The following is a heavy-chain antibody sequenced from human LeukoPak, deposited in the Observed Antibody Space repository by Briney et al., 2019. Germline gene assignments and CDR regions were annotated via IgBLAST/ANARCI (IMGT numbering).Heavy chain of an antibody. V-gene: IGHV3-23*01. Sequence: PGGSLRLSCVPSGFAFNTFAMNWVRQAPGKGLDWVSGIRASGSRTYYGNSVKGRFTISRDNSKNTLFLQMNNLRGEDTARYFCARDQSPHYCDSSGYGAFNLWRQRTMVTVSS. J-gene: IGHJ3*01. CDR1: GFAFNTFA. CDR2: IRASGSRT. D-gene: IGHD3-22*01. CDR3: ARDQSPHYCDSSGYGAFNL.